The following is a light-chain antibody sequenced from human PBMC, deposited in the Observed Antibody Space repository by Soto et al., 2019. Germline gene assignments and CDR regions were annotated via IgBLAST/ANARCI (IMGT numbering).Light chain of an antibody. J-gene: IGLJ1*01. Sequence: QSALTQPASVSGSPGQSITISCTGTSSDVGGYNHVSWYQQNPGKAPKLIIYDVSNRPSGVSNRFSASKSGNTASLTISGLQAEDEADYYCLSYTSSVTYVFGTGTKLTVL. CDR1: SSDVGGYNH. V-gene: IGLV2-14*01. CDR2: DVS. CDR3: LSYTSSVTYV.